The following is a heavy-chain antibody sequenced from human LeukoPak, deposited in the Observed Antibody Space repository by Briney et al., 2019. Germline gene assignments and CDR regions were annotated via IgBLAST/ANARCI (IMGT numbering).Heavy chain of an antibody. V-gene: IGHV4-4*07. D-gene: IGHD3-22*01. Sequence: PSETLSLTCTVSGGSISSYYWSWIRQPAGKGLEWIGRIYTSGSTNYNPSLKSRVTMSVDTSKNQFSLKLSSVTAADTAVYYCAREARVFYYDSSGYYFFDYWGQGTLVTVSS. CDR3: AREARVFYYDSSGYYFFDY. CDR1: GGSISSYY. CDR2: IYTSGST. J-gene: IGHJ4*02.